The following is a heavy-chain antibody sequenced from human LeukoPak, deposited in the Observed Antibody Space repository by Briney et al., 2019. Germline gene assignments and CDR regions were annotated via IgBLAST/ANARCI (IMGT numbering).Heavy chain of an antibody. Sequence: ESWPTLLNPTQTLTLTFTFSGFSLSTSRLCVSWIRQPPGKALEWLAHVDWADDKYYSTSLKTRLTIHKHAPENQVVLTLTSLGPVDTATYYCARIRGSYSDYWSQGTLVTVSS. CDR3: ARIRGSYSDY. CDR2: VDWADDK. D-gene: IGHD3-16*01. V-gene: IGHV2-70*01. CDR1: GFSLSTSRLC. J-gene: IGHJ4*02.